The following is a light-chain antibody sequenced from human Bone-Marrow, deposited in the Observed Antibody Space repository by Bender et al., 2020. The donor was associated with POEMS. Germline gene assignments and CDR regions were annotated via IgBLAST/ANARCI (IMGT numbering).Light chain of an antibody. J-gene: IGLJ3*02. CDR2: DVS. CDR1: SSDVGDNNS. Sequence: QSALTQPASVSGSPGQSITISCTGTSSDVGDNNSVSWYQHHPGKAPKLMIYDVSHRPSGVSDRFSGSKSGTTASLTISDIQSEDEGDYYCSSWDDSLSGWVFGGGTKLTVL. CDR3: SSWDDSLSGWV. V-gene: IGLV2-14*03.